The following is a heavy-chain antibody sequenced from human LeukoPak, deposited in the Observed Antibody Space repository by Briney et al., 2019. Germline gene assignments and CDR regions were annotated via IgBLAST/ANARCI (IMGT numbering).Heavy chain of an antibody. CDR1: GGSIGTYY. D-gene: IGHD3-16*02. CDR3: ARHIGGGIEDMDV. J-gene: IGHJ6*03. Sequence: SETLSLACTVSGGSIGTYYWSWIRQSPGKGLEWIGYIYVTGSTRYNPYLQSRVTISEDTSRNQFFLKMNTVTAADTAVYYCARHIGGGIEDMDVWGKGTKVTVSS. V-gene: IGHV4-59*08. CDR2: IYVTGST.